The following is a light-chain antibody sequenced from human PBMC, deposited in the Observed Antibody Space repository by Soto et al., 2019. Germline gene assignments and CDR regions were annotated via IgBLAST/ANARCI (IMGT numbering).Light chain of an antibody. CDR1: QSISTW. CDR3: QQYNTYPLT. CDR2: KAS. V-gene: IGKV1-5*03. J-gene: IGKJ4*01. Sequence: DIQMTQSPSTLSASVGDRVTITCRASQSISTWLAWYQQKPGKAPKLLIYKASSLESGVPSRFSGRGSGTEFTLSISRLQPDDFATYYCQQYNTYPLTFGGGTTVEIK.